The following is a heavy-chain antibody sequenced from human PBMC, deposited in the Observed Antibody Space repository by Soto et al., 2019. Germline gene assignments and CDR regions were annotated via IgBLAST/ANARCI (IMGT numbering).Heavy chain of an antibody. Sequence: ASVKVSCKASGYTFTGYYMHWVRQAPGQGLEWMGWINPNSGGTNYAQKFQGWVTMTRDTSISTAYMELSRLRSDDTAVFYCARGITMVRGVLLDAFDIWGQGTMVTVSS. V-gene: IGHV1-2*04. J-gene: IGHJ3*02. CDR2: INPNSGGT. CDR3: ARGITMVRGVLLDAFDI. CDR1: GYTFTGYY. D-gene: IGHD3-10*01.